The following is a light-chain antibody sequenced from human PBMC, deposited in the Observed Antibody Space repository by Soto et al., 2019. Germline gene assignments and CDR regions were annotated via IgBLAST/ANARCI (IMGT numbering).Light chain of an antibody. V-gene: IGKV3-11*01. J-gene: IGKJ1*01. CDR2: DAS. CDR3: QQRSNWPPWT. Sequence: EVVLTQSPATLSLSPGESATLSCRATRSVSSYLAWYQQKPGQAPRLLIYDASSRPTDIPARFSGSGSGTEFTLTISSLQSEDFAVYYCQQRSNWPPWTFGQGTKM. CDR1: RSVSSY.